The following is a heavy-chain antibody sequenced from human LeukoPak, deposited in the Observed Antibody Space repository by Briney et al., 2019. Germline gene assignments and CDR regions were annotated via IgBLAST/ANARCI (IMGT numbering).Heavy chain of an antibody. CDR3: ARAYYYASSAFDI. Sequence: ETLSLTCTVSGGSISSNTYYWDWIRQPPGEGLECIGSIYYGGSTYYNPSLKSRVIISVDTSKNQFSLKLSSVTAADTAVYYCARAYYYASSAFDIWGQGTLVTVSS. D-gene: IGHD3-22*01. J-gene: IGHJ3*02. CDR1: GGSISSNTYY. V-gene: IGHV4-39*01. CDR2: IYYGGST.